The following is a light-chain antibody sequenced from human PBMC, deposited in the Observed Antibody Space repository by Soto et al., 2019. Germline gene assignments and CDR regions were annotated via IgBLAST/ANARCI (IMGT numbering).Light chain of an antibody. J-gene: IGKJ3*01. CDR2: TAS. V-gene: IGKV1-5*03. Sequence: DIPRTQSPSTLSASVGDIVTITCRTSQKISRWLDWNQQKPGKPPKLLIYTASSLESGVPSRFSGSGSGTEFTLTIRRLQPADVATYCCSQYDNYSFTCGTGTKGHI. CDR3: SQYDNYSFT. CDR1: QKISRW.